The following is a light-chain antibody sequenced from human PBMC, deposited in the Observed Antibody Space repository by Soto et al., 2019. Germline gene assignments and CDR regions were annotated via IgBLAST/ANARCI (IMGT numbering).Light chain of an antibody. J-gene: IGKJ4*01. CDR2: AAS. V-gene: IGKV3-15*01. CDR3: QQYNNWPPLT. Sequence: EIVMTQSPATLSVSPGEGATLSCRASQSVSSNLAWYQQKPGQAPRLLIYAASPRATGIPARFSGSGSGTEFTLTSSSLQSEYFAVYYCQQYNNWPPLTFGGGTKVEIK. CDR1: QSVSSN.